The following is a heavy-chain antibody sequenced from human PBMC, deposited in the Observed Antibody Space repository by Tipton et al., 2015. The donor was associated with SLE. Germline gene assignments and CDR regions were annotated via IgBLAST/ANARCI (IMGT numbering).Heavy chain of an antibody. CDR1: GDSFSSGSSS. CDR2: IYNSGIT. Sequence: TLSLTCTVSGDSFSSGSSSWNWVRQPAGKGLEWIGLIYNSGITNYNPSLQSRVTLSVDMSKNQFSLRLSSVTAADTGVYYCVKSVVVVSPRGYYYYMDVWGKGTTVTVSS. CDR3: VKSVVVVSPRGYYYYMDV. D-gene: IGHD2-15*01. J-gene: IGHJ6*03. V-gene: IGHV4-61*02.